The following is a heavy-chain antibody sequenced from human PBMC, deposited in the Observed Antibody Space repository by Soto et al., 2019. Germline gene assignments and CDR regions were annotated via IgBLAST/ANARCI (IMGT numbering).Heavy chain of an antibody. J-gene: IGHJ4*02. CDR2: VSYDATYR. Sequence: QVQLVESGGGMVQPGKSLRLSCAVSGFTFRTYAMHWVRQAPGRGLEWVAVVSYDATYRNYAESVKGRFTVSRDNSKNTLFLQMNSLRAEDTAVYYCAKVSISKSSAVTFDSWGRGTLVTVSS. D-gene: IGHD2-15*01. V-gene: IGHV3-30*18. CDR1: GFTFRTYA. CDR3: AKVSISKSSAVTFDS.